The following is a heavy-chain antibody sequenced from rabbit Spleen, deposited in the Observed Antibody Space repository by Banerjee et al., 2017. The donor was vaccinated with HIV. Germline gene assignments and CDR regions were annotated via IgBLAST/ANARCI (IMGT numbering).Heavy chain of an antibody. CDR2: IYAGSSGAT. Sequence: QEQLVEYGGGLVRPGASLTLTCTASGFSFSSGYWMCWVRQAAGKGLEWIACIYAGSSGATYYANWAKGRFTVSKASSTSVDLKMTSLTAADTATYFCARSINWANRALNLWGPGTLVTVS. D-gene: IGHD1-1*01. V-gene: IGHV1S45*01. CDR3: ARSINWANRALNL. CDR1: GFSFSSGYW. J-gene: IGHJ4*01.